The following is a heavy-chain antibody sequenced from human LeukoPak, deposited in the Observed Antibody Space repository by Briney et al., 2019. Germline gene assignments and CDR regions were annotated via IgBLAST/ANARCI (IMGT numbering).Heavy chain of an antibody. Sequence: GGSLRLSCTASGFTFGDFAMSWVRQAPGKGLEWVGFIRSKAYGGTGEYAASAKGRFTISRDDSKSIAYLQMNSLKTEDTAVYYCTRESINDYWGQGTLVTVSS. CDR2: IRSKAYGGTG. J-gene: IGHJ4*02. CDR1: GFTFGDFA. CDR3: TRESINDY. V-gene: IGHV3-49*04.